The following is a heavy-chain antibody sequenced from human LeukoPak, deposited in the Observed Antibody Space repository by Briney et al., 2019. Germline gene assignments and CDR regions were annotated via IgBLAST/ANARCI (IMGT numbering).Heavy chain of an antibody. J-gene: IGHJ4*02. CDR1: GGSISSYY. V-gene: IGHV4-59*01. CDR3: ARIYDILTWAPFY. CDR2: IYYSGST. D-gene: IGHD3-9*01. Sequence: SETLSLTCTVSGGSISSYYWSWIRQPPGKGLEGIGYIYYSGSTNYNPSLKSRVTISVDTSKTQFSLKLSSVTAADTAVYYCARIYDILTWAPFYWGQGTLVTVSS.